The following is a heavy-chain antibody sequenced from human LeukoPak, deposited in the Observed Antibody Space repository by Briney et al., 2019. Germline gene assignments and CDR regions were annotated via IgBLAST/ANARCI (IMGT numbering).Heavy chain of an antibody. D-gene: IGHD2-8*01. CDR1: GFTFSSYA. J-gene: IGHJ4*02. CDR3: ASLTSSLNDRFDY. Sequence: PGGSLRLSCAASGFTFSSYAMSWVRQAPGKGLEWVSAISGSGGSTYYADSVKGRFTISRDNSKNTLYLQMNSLRAEDTAVYYCASLTSSLNDRFDYWGQGTLVTVSS. V-gene: IGHV3-23*01. CDR2: ISGSGGST.